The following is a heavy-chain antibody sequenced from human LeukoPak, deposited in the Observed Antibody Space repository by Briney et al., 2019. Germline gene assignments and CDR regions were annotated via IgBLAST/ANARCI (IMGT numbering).Heavy chain of an antibody. V-gene: IGHV3-15*01. CDR3: TAVVGATTFYYYYYGMDV. CDR1: GFTFSNAW. Sequence: GGSLRLSCAASGFTFSNAWMSWVRQAPGKGLEWVGRIKSKTDGGTTDYAAPVKGRFTISRDDSKNTLYLQMNSVKTEDTAVCYCTAVVGATTFYYYYYGMDVWGQGTTVTVSS. J-gene: IGHJ6*02. CDR2: IKSKTDGGTT. D-gene: IGHD1-26*01.